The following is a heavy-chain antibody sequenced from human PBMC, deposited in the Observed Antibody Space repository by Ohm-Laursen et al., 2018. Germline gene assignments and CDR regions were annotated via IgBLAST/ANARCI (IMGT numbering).Heavy chain of an antibody. CDR1: GLTVSSGF. V-gene: IGHV3-53*01. Sequence: SLRLSCAASGLTVSSGFFDWVRQAPGKGLEWVSIINNDGNTDYPDSVKGRFTISRDISKNIVYLQMNNLRTDDTATYYCARVADSSLDHWGQGTLVTVS. J-gene: IGHJ4*02. CDR3: ARVADSSLDH. CDR2: INNDGNT. D-gene: IGHD6-19*01.